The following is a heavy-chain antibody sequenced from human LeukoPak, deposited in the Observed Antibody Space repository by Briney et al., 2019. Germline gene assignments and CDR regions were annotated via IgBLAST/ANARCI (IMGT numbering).Heavy chain of an antibody. J-gene: IGHJ4*02. CDR2: IYYSGST. CDR1: GGSISSYY. Sequence: SETLSLTCTVPGGSISSYYWSWIRQPPGKGLEWIGYIYYSGSTNYNPSLKSRVTISVDTSKNQFSLKLSPVTAADTAVYYCARDKGGQQLREFDYWGQGTLVTVSS. CDR3: ARDKGGQQLREFDY. V-gene: IGHV4-59*01. D-gene: IGHD6-13*01.